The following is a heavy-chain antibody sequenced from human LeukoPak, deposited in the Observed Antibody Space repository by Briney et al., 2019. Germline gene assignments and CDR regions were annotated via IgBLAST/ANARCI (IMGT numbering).Heavy chain of an antibody. CDR1: GGSISSSNYY. CDR2: IYYSGST. V-gene: IGHV4-39*01. J-gene: IGHJ4*02. Sequence: SETLSLTRTVSGGSISSSNYYWGCIRQPPGKGLEWIGSIYYSGSTYYNPSLKSRVTISVDTSKNEFSLKLSSVTAADTAVYYCATTDSWYYFDYWGQGTLVTVSS. D-gene: IGHD6-13*01. CDR3: ATTDSWYYFDY.